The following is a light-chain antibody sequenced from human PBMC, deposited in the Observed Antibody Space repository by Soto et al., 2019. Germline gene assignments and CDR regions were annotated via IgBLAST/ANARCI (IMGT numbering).Light chain of an antibody. CDR1: SSDVGSYNL. V-gene: IGLV2-23*02. J-gene: IGLJ1*01. CDR2: EVS. Sequence: QSVLTQPASVSGSPGQSITISCTGTSSDVGSYNLVSWYQQHPGKAPKLMIYEVSKRPSGVSNRFSGSKSGNTASLTISGLQAEDEADYCCCSYAGTVAYVFGTGTKVTVL. CDR3: CSYAGTVAYV.